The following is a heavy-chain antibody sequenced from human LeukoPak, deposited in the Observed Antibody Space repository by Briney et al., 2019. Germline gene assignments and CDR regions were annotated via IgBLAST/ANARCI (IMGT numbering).Heavy chain of an antibody. D-gene: IGHD1-1*01. CDR1: GITFSTYA. CDR3: SGHGGNSY. Sequence: GGSLRLSCEASGITFSTYAMSWFRQAPGKGLEWVSDIRGGGETYYAESVKGRFTISRDNSKNTLYLQMNSLRVEDTAIYYASGHGGNSYWGQGTLVTVSS. V-gene: IGHV3-23*01. CDR2: IRGGGET. J-gene: IGHJ4*02.